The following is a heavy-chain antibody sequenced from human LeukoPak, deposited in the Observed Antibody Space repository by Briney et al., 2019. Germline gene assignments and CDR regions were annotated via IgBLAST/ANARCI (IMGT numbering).Heavy chain of an antibody. V-gene: IGHV3-23*01. J-gene: IGHJ4*02. D-gene: IGHD2-2*01. Sequence: GRSLRLSCAASGFTFSSYAMSWVRQAPGKGLEWVSAISGSGGSTYYADSVKGRFTISRDNSKNTLYLQMNSLRAEDTAVYYCAKGLGFKRGLVPATAIYFDYWGQGTLVTVSS. CDR3: AKGLGFKRGLVPATAIYFDY. CDR1: GFTFSSYA. CDR2: ISGSGGST.